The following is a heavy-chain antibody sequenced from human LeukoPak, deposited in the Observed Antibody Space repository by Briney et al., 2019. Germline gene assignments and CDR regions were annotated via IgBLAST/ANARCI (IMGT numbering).Heavy chain of an antibody. D-gene: IGHD3-3*01. Sequence: GGSLRLSCAASGFTFSSYAMSWVRLAPGKGLEWVSAISGSGGSRYYADSVKGRFTISRDNTKNTLYLQMNSLRAEDTAVYYCAKSMEWLLFLSHFDYWGQGTLVTVSS. V-gene: IGHV3-23*01. J-gene: IGHJ4*02. CDR2: ISGSGGSR. CDR1: GFTFSSYA. CDR3: AKSMEWLLFLSHFDY.